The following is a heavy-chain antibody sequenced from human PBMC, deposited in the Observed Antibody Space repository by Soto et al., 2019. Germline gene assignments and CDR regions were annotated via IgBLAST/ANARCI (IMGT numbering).Heavy chain of an antibody. J-gene: IGHJ4*02. CDR3: ARGEGGSTTYPVCDY. Sequence: GGSLRLSCAASGFTFSSYAMHWVRQAPGKGLEWVAVISYDGSNKYYADSVKGRFTISRDNSKNTLYLQMNSLRAEDTAVYCCARGEGGSTTYPVCDYWGQGTLVTVSS. V-gene: IGHV3-30*04. CDR1: GFTFSSYA. D-gene: IGHD3-16*01. CDR2: ISYDGSNK.